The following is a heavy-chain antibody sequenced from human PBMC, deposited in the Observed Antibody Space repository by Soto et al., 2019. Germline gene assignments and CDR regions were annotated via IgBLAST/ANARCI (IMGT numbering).Heavy chain of an antibody. D-gene: IGHD1-26*01. CDR2: ISYDGSNK. J-gene: IGHJ3*02. CDR3: AREMGGYDAFDI. V-gene: IGHV3-30-3*01. Sequence: QVQLVESGGGVVQPGRSLRLSCAASGFTFSSYAMHWVRQAPGKGLEWVAVISYDGSNKYYADSVKGRFTISRDNSKNTLYLQMNSLRAEDTAVYYCAREMGGYDAFDIWGQGTMVTVSS. CDR1: GFTFSSYA.